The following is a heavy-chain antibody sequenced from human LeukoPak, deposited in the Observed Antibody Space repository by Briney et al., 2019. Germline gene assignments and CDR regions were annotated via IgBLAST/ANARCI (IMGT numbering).Heavy chain of an antibody. CDR2: ISYDGSNK. D-gene: IGHD1-26*01. J-gene: IGHJ6*02. Sequence: GGSLRLSCAASGFTFSSHWMHWVRQAPGKGLEWVAVISYDGSNKYYADSVKGRFTISRDNSKNTLYLQMNSLRAEDTAVYYCAKAGSYSGSYLGTYYYGMDVWSQGTTVTVSS. CDR3: AKAGSYSGSYLGTYYYGMDV. CDR1: GFTFSSHW. V-gene: IGHV3-30*18.